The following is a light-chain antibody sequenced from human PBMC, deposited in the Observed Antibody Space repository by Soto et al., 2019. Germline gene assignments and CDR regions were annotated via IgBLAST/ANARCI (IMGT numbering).Light chain of an antibody. V-gene: IGKV3-20*01. Sequence: EIVLKQSPGTLSLSPGERATLYCRASQTVSGSYLAWYQHKPGQAPRLLIYGASSRATGIPDRFSGSGSGTDFTLTISRLEPEDFAVYYCQQYGGSPRTFGQGTRLEIK. CDR1: QTVSGSY. J-gene: IGKJ5*01. CDR3: QQYGGSPRT. CDR2: GAS.